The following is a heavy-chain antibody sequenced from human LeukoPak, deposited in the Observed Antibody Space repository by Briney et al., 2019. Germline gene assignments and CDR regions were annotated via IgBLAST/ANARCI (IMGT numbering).Heavy chain of an antibody. CDR2: INPSGGST. D-gene: IGHD6-6*01. Sequence: ASVKVSCKASGGTFSTYAISWVRQAPGQGLEWMGIINPSGGSTSYAQKFQGRVTMTRDTSTSTVYMELSSLRSEDTAVYYCARGAARAGSGMDVWGQGTTVTVSS. V-gene: IGHV1-46*01. CDR3: ARGAARAGSGMDV. CDR1: GGTFSTYA. J-gene: IGHJ6*02.